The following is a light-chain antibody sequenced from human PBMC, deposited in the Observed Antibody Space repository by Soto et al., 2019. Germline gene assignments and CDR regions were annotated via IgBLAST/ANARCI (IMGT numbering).Light chain of an antibody. V-gene: IGLV1-47*02. Sequence: QSVLTQPPSASGTPGQRVFISCSGSSSNIGGTNYAHWYQQLPGAAPKLLMHSNNLRPSGVPERISGSKSGTSASLAISGLRSEGEAVYYCASWDDRLGAVIFGGGTKVTVL. CDR1: SSNIGGTNY. CDR3: ASWDDRLGAVI. J-gene: IGLJ2*01. CDR2: SNN.